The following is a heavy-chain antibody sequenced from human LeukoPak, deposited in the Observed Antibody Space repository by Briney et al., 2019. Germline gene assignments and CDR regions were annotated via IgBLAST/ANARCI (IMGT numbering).Heavy chain of an antibody. J-gene: IGHJ4*02. V-gene: IGHV3-23*01. Sequence: PGGSLRLSCAASGFSFSNYAMSWVRQAPGKGLEWVSSISGATYYADSVKGRFTISRDNAKNTLYLEINSLRAEDTAIYYCAKGYSSGWSEDFLDYWGQGTLVTVS. CDR3: AKGYSSGWSEDFLDY. D-gene: IGHD6-19*01. CDR2: ISGAT. CDR1: GFSFSNYA.